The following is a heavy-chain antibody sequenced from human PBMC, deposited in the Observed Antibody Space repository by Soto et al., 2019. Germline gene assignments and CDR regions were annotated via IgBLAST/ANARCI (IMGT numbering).Heavy chain of an antibody. CDR3: SRDVVVGAKALNY. D-gene: IGHD2-15*01. CDR2: IKEDGSEK. V-gene: IGHV3-7*01. Sequence: PGGSLRLSCAASGFTFSNYWMTWVRQAPGKGLEWVANIKEDGSEKHYVDSVKGRFTISRDNAKNSLYLQMNGLRVEDTAVYFCSRDVVVGAKALNYWGQGALVTVSS. J-gene: IGHJ4*02. CDR1: GFTFSNYW.